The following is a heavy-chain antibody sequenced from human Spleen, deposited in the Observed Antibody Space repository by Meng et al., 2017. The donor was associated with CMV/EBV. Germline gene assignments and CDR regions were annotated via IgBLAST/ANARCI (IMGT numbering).Heavy chain of an antibody. CDR2: ISYDGSNK. J-gene: IGHJ4*02. CDR3: ARGGFAYFVD. Sequence: GESLKISCAASGFTFSSYAMHWVRQAPGKGLEWVAVISYDGSNKYYADSVKGRFTISRDNSKNTLYLQMNSLRAEDTAVYYCARGGFAYFVDWGQGTPVTVSS. V-gene: IGHV3-30*04. CDR1: GFTFSSYA.